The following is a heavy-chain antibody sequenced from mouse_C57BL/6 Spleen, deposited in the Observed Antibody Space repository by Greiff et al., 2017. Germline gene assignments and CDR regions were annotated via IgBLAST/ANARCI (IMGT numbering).Heavy chain of an antibody. Sequence: VQLQQPGAELVMPGASVKLSCKASGYTFTSYWMHWVKQRPGQGLEWIGEIDPSDSYTNYNQKFKGKSTLTVDKSSSTAYMQLSSLTSEDSAVYYRARVYYGSSFDYWGQGTTLTVSS. D-gene: IGHD1-1*01. CDR1: GYTFTSYW. CDR3: ARVYYGSSFDY. V-gene: IGHV1-69*01. J-gene: IGHJ2*01. CDR2: IDPSDSYT.